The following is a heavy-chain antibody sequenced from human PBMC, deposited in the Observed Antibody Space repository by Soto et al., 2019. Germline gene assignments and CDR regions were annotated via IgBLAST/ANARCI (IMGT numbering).Heavy chain of an antibody. V-gene: IGHV5-10-1*01. CDR3: ACLNYTAMAENDDAFDI. CDR2: IEPSDSYT. J-gene: IGHJ3*02. D-gene: IGHD5-18*01. Sequence: PGESLKISCKGSGYSFTSYWISWVRQMPGKGLEWMGRIEPSDSYTNYSPSFQGHVTISADKSISTAYLQWSSLKASDTAMYYFACLNYTAMAENDDAFDIWGQGTMVTVSS. CDR1: GYSFTSYW.